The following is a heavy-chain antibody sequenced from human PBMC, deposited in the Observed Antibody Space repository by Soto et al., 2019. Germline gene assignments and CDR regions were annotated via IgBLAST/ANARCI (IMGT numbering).Heavy chain of an antibody. CDR1: GGTFSSYT. D-gene: IGHD4-17*01. CDR3: AREDGGYATVRKGDY. CDR2: IIPILGIA. V-gene: IGHV1-69*08. J-gene: IGHJ4*02. Sequence: QVQLVQSGAEVKKPGSSVKVSCKASGGTFSSYTISWVRQAPGQGLEWMGRIIPILGIANYAQKFQGRVTIXXDXSKXPAYMELSSLRSEDTAVYDCAREDGGYATVRKGDYWGQGNLVTVSS.